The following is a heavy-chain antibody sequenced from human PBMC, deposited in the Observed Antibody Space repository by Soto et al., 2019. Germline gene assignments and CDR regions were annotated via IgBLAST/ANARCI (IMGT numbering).Heavy chain of an antibody. CDR2: INPDSGVT. V-gene: IGHV1-2*02. CDR1: GYTFTSYY. CDR3: ARDRGVRDV. D-gene: IGHD2-8*01. J-gene: IGHJ6*02. Sequence: QVQLVQSGAEVKKPGASVKVSCKASGYTFTSYYMHWVRQAPGQGLEWMGWINPDSGVTYYPHKFQDRVTMTRDTSIRTAYMERSRLTSDDTALYYCARDRGVRDVWGQGTTVIVSS.